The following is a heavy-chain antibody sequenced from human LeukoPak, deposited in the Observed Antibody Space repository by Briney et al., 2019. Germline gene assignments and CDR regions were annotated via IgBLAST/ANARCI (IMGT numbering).Heavy chain of an antibody. CDR2: IYHSGST. D-gene: IGHD6-19*01. J-gene: IGHJ4*02. CDR3: ARLGIAVAGLDY. V-gene: IGHV4-30-2*01. Sequence: PSETLSLTCTVSGGSISSGVYYWSWIRQPPGKGLEWIGYIYHSGSTYYNPSLKSRVTISVDRSKYQFSLKLSSVTAADTAVYYCARLGIAVAGLDYWGQGALVTVSS. CDR1: GGSISSGVYY.